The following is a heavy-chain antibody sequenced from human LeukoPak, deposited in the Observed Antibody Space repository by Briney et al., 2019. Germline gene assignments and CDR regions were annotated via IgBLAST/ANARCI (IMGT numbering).Heavy chain of an antibody. Sequence: SVKVSCKASGGTFSSYAISWVRQAPGQGLEWMGRIIPIFGTANYAQKFQSRVTITTDESTSTAYMELSSLRSEDTAVYYCATRGGTKGDSQYWGQGTLVTVSS. J-gene: IGHJ4*02. D-gene: IGHD1-1*01. CDR2: IIPIFGTA. CDR1: GGTFSSYA. CDR3: ATRGGTKGDSQY. V-gene: IGHV1-69*05.